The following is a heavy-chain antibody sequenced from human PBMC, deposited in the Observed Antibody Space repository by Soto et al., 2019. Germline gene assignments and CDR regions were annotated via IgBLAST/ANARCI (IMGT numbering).Heavy chain of an antibody. CDR1: GGSINNGGYH. CDR2: IYYSGST. J-gene: IGHJ4*02. D-gene: IGHD5-18*01. Sequence: PSETLSLTCPVSGGSINNGGYHWGWIRQTPGKGLECIGSIYYSGSTYYNPSLKSRGTISVDTSKNQFSLKLSSVTAADTAVYYCARLRGYSYGSIDSWGQGTLVTVS. V-gene: IGHV4-39*01. CDR3: ARLRGYSYGSIDS.